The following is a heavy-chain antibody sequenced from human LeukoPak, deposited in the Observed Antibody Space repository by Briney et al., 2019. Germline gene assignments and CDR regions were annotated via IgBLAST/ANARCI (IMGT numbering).Heavy chain of an antibody. CDR1: GFTFSSYG. D-gene: IGHD2-15*01. CDR3: ARLDIVVVVAATQDY. CDR2: IRYDGSNK. J-gene: IGHJ4*02. Sequence: PGGSLRLSCAASGFTFSSYGMHWVRQAPGKGLEWVAFIRYDGSNKYYADSVKGRFTISRDNSKNTLYLQMNSLRAEDTAVYYCARLDIVVVVAATQDYWGQGTPVTVSS. V-gene: IGHV3-30*02.